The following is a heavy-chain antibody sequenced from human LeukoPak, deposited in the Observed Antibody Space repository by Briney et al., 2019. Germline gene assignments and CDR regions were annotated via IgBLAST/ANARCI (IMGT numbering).Heavy chain of an antibody. J-gene: IGHJ4*02. CDR3: ARVLRYDFWSAYYFDY. CDR1: GYTFNSYD. Sequence: AAVKVSCKASGYTFNSYDISWVRQAPGQGLEWMAWISTYNGNTNYALKVQGRATMTTDTSTSTAYMELRSLRSDDTAVYYCARVLRYDFWSAYYFDYWGQGTLVTVSS. V-gene: IGHV1-18*01. D-gene: IGHD3-3*01. CDR2: ISTYNGNT.